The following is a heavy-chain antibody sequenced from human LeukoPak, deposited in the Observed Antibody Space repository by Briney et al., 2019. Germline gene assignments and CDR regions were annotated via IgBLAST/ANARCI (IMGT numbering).Heavy chain of an antibody. Sequence: GGSLRLSCAASRFTFSSYAMAWVRQAPGKGLEWVAVISYDESNKYYADSVKGRFTISRDNSQNTLYLQMNSLRAEDTAVYYCARDGPEDDYVWGSYRLHVYFDYWGQGTLVTVSS. CDR1: RFTFSSYA. CDR2: ISYDESNK. V-gene: IGHV3-30*04. J-gene: IGHJ4*02. D-gene: IGHD3-16*02. CDR3: ARDGPEDDYVWGSYRLHVYFDY.